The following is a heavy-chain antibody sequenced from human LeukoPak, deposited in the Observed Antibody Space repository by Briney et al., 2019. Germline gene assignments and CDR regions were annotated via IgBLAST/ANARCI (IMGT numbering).Heavy chain of an antibody. Sequence: SETLSLTCTVSGDSISSSSYYWGWIRQPPGKGLEWIASIYYSGSTYYNPSLKSRVTISVDTSKNQFSLKLSSVTAADTAMYYCARSRDILTGYHFDYWGQGTLVTVSS. J-gene: IGHJ4*02. D-gene: IGHD3-9*01. CDR3: ARSRDILTGYHFDY. CDR1: GDSISSSSYY. CDR2: IYYSGST. V-gene: IGHV4-39*07.